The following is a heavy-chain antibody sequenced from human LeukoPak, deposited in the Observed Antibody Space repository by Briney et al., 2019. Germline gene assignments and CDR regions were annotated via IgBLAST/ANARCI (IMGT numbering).Heavy chain of an antibody. J-gene: IGHJ6*02. D-gene: IGHD3-3*01. CDR1: GFTVSSNY. CDR3: ARDNRITIFGVVTSHGMDV. V-gene: IGHV3-66*02. CDR2: IYSGGST. Sequence: GGSLRLSCAASGFTVSSNYMSWVRQAPGKGLEWVSVIYSGGSTYYADSVKGRFTISRDNSKNTLYLQMNSLRAEDTAVYYCARDNRITIFGVVTSHGMDVWGQGTTVTVSS.